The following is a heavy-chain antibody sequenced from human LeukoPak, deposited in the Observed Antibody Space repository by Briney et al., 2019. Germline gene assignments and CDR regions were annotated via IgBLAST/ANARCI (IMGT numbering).Heavy chain of an antibody. D-gene: IGHD3-22*01. V-gene: IGHV3-74*01. CDR2: INSDGIST. Sequence: GGSLRLSCAASRFTFSLNWMHWVRQAPGKGLVWVSRINSDGISTSYADSVKGRFTISRDNAKNTLYLQMNSLRAEDTGVYYCARDCNYYDSSGPADYWGQGTLVTVSS. J-gene: IGHJ4*02. CDR3: ARDCNYYDSSGPADY. CDR1: RFTFSLNW.